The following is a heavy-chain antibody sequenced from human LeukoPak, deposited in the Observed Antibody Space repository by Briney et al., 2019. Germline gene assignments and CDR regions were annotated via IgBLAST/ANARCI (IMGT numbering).Heavy chain of an antibody. D-gene: IGHD4-17*01. CDR3: ARNYGDYVWFDP. J-gene: IGHJ5*02. CDR2: ISTRGRT. V-gene: IGHV4-61*02. Sequence: SETLSLTCTVSGDSISSGTSYWNWIRQPAGKGLEWIGRISTRGRTNYSPSLKSRVTISPDMSKNQFSLKVTSVTAADTAVYYCARNYGDYVWFDPWGQGTQVTVSS. CDR1: GDSISSGTSY.